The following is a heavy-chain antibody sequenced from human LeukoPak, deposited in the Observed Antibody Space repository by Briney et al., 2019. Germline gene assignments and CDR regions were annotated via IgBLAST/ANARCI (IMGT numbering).Heavy chain of an antibody. V-gene: IGHV4-39*02. J-gene: IGHJ3*02. Sequence: TSETLSLTCTVSGGSISSSSYYWGWIRQPPGKGLELIGSIYYSGSSYSNPSRKSRVTTSVDTSKNHFSLKLRSVTATDRTFYYCARPPDYAGGLEAFDIWGEGRMVTVSS. CDR1: GGSISSSSYY. CDR3: ARPPDYAGGLEAFDI. CDR2: IYYSGSS. D-gene: IGHD4-17*01.